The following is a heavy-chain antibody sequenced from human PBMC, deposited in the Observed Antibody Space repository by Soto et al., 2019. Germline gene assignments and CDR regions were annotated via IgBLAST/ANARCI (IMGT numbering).Heavy chain of an antibody. CDR3: ARDGYCISTSCYFLPDV. CDR2: ISSSSTTI. Sequence: PGGSLRLSCVASGFTLSTYGMNWVRQAPGKGLEWVSFISSSSTTIYYADSVKGRFTISRDNAKNSLYLQMNSLRDEDTALYYCARDGYCISTSCYFLPDVWGQGTTVTVSS. J-gene: IGHJ6*02. V-gene: IGHV3-48*02. D-gene: IGHD2-2*03. CDR1: GFTLSTYG.